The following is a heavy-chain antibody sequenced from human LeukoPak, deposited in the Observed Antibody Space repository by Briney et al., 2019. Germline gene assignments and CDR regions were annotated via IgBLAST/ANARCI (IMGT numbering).Heavy chain of an antibody. CDR2: VSSSGST. Sequence: SETLSLTCTVSGDSISSGDYYWSWIRQPAGKGLEWIGRVSSSGSTNYNPSLKSRVTISVDTSKNQFSLKLSSVTAADTAVYYCAKKEGYSGSPDAFDIWGQGTMVTVSS. CDR1: GDSISSGDYY. CDR3: AKKEGYSGSPDAFDI. J-gene: IGHJ3*02. D-gene: IGHD1-26*01. V-gene: IGHV4-61*02.